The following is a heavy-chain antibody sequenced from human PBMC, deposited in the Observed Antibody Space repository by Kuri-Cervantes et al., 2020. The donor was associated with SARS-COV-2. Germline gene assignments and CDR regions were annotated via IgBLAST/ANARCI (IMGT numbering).Heavy chain of an antibody. D-gene: IGHD1-26*01. Sequence: LSLTCAASGFTFSSYWMNWVRQAPGKGLEWVSYISSSSSTIYYADSVRGRFTISRDNAKNSLYLQTNSLRDEDTAVYYCASGVYEEWELPGEDYWGQGTLVTVSS. CDR1: GFTFSSYW. CDR2: ISSSSSTI. J-gene: IGHJ4*02. V-gene: IGHV3-48*02. CDR3: ASGVYEEWELPGEDY.